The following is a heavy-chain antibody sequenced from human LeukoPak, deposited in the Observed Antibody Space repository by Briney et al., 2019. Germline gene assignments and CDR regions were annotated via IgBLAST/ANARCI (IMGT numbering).Heavy chain of an antibody. CDR1: GFTSSSYA. J-gene: IGHJ4*02. V-gene: IGHV3-23*01. CDR2: ISGSGGST. CDR3: AKCPRGGSYWVYFDY. D-gene: IGHD1-26*01. Sequence: PGGSLRLSCAASGFTSSSYAMSWVRQAPGKGLEWVSAISGSGGSTYYADSVKGRFTISRDNSKNTLYLQMNSLRAEDTAVYYCAKCPRGGSYWVYFDYWGQGTLVTVSS.